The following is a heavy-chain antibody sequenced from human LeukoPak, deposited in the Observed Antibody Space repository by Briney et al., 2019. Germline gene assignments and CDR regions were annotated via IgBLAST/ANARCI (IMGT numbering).Heavy chain of an antibody. CDR2: IHYSGSS. V-gene: IGHV4-59*03. D-gene: IGHD2-8*01. CDR3: ALAPNSNWFDF. CDR1: GDSTSNFY. Sequence: PSETLSLTCTVSGDSTSNFYCNWIRQSPGKGLEWIGNIHYSGSSVYNPSLKSRGTISIDTSRRQFFLKLNSVTAADTAVYFCALAPNSNWFDFWGPGILVTVSS. J-gene: IGHJ5*01.